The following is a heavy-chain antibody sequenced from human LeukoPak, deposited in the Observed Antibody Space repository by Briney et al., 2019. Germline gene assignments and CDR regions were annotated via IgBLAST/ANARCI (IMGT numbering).Heavy chain of an antibody. V-gene: IGHV4-59*12. D-gene: IGHD5-18*01. CDR2: IYYSGST. Sequence: SETLSLTCTVSGGSISSYYWSWIRQPPGKGLEWIGYIYYSGSTNYNPSLKSRVTISVDTSKNQFSLKLSSVTAADTAVYYCARDPVDTAMVWRFDPWGQGTLVTVPS. CDR1: GGSISSYY. CDR3: ARDPVDTAMVWRFDP. J-gene: IGHJ5*02.